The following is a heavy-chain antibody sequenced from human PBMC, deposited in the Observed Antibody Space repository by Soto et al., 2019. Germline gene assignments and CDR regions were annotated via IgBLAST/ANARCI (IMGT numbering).Heavy chain of an antibody. CDR3: ARGDIAVAVSSDY. D-gene: IGHD6-19*01. V-gene: IGHV3-20*04. CDR2: SNWDGDDT. J-gene: IGHJ4*02. CDR1: GFNFEEYG. Sequence: EVHLVESGGRMVRPGGSLRLSCAASGFNFEEYGMTWVRQAPGKGLEWVAGSNWDGDDTGYADSVQGRFTISRDNAKKFLYLQMNGLRVEDRALYSFARGDIAVAVSSDYWGQGTLVTVCS.